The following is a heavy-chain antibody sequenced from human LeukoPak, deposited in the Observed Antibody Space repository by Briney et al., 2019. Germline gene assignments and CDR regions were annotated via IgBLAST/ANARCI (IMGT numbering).Heavy chain of an antibody. CDR3: ARHGSSASSGWYRLDY. CDR2: IYQSGST. Sequence: SGGSISSXGXXWGWXRQPPGXXXXXIGYIYQSGSTYYNPALKSRVTISEDTSKNEFSLNLSSVTASDTAVYYCARHGSSASSGWYRLDYWGQGTLVTVSS. V-gene: IGHV4-30-2*04. D-gene: IGHD6-19*01. J-gene: IGHJ4*02. CDR1: GGSISSXGXX.